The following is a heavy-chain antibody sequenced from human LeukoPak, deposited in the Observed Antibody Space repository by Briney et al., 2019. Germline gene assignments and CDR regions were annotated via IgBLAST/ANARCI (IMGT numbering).Heavy chain of an antibody. Sequence: MASETLSLTCTVSGGSISNYHWSWIRQPPGKGLEWIGYIYYRGSTNYNPSLQSRVTISVDTSKNQFSLKLSSVTAADTAVYYCARLRGSGWYGGGYYFDYWGQGTLVTVSS. CDR1: GGSISNYH. V-gene: IGHV4-59*01. CDR2: IYYRGST. D-gene: IGHD6-19*01. CDR3: ARLRGSGWYGGGYYFDY. J-gene: IGHJ4*02.